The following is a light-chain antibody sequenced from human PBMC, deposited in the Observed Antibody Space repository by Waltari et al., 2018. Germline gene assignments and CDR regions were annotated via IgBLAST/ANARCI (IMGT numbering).Light chain of an antibody. CDR3: MQGSHGPRT. CDR2: KIS. V-gene: IGKV2-30*02. CDR1: QSPVHMEGNTY. Sequence: DVVLTQSPLFLPVTLGQPASMSCRSSQSPVHMEGNTYLNWFHQRQGRSQRRRIYKISGRESGVPDRFSGSGSGTDFTLKISRVEAEDVGVYYCMQGSHGPRTFGQGTKLEI. J-gene: IGKJ2*01.